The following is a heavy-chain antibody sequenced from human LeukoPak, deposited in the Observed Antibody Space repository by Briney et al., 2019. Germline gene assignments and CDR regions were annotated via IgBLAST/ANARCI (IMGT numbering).Heavy chain of an antibody. Sequence: PGGSLRLSCAASGFTFSSYEMNWVRQAPGKGLEWVSFISSSSSYTYYADSVRGRFTISRDNARSSLNLHMNSLRAEDTAVYYCAREPFSMARESTRNAFDIWGQGTMVTVSS. CDR2: ISSSSSYT. CDR3: AREPFSMARESTRNAFDI. V-gene: IGHV3-21*05. CDR1: GFTFSSYE. D-gene: IGHD3-10*01. J-gene: IGHJ3*02.